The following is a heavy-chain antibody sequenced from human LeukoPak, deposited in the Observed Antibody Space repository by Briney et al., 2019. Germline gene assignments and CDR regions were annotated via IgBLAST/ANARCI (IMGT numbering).Heavy chain of an antibody. J-gene: IGHJ6*03. Sequence: GESLKISCKGFGYRFTTHWIGWVRQMPGKGLEWMGVIYPGDSDTRYSPSLQGQVTISVDKSISTAYLQWSSLQASDTAMYYCARQLYSNYDYYYYMDVWGKGTTVTVSS. CDR1: GYRFTTHW. D-gene: IGHD4-11*01. CDR3: ARQLYSNYDYYYYMDV. V-gene: IGHV5-51*01. CDR2: IYPGDSDT.